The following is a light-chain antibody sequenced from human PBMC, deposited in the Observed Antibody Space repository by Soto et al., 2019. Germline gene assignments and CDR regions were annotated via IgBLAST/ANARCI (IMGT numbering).Light chain of an antibody. Sequence: EIVLTQSPGTLSLSPGERATLTCRASQSVSSSYLGWYQQKRGQAPRLLIYAASSRATGIPDRFSRSGSGTDFTLTISRLEPEDFAVYYCQQYANSPYTFGQGTKLEIK. CDR2: AAS. CDR1: QSVSSSY. CDR3: QQYANSPYT. J-gene: IGKJ2*01. V-gene: IGKV3-20*01.